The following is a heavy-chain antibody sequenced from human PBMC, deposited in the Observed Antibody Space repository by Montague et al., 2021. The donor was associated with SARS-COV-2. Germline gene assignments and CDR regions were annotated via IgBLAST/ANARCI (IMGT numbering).Heavy chain of an antibody. V-gene: IGHV3-11*01. Sequence: SLRLSCAASGFTFSDYYMNWIRQAPGKGLEWISYISDTGSTIYCADSVKGRFAVSRDNTKNSLYLQMNSLRAEDTAVYYCAKALMTYGGNSPVDQWGQGTLVTVSS. D-gene: IGHD4-23*01. CDR1: GFTFSDYY. CDR3: AKALMTYGGNSPVDQ. J-gene: IGHJ4*02. CDR2: ISDTGSTI.